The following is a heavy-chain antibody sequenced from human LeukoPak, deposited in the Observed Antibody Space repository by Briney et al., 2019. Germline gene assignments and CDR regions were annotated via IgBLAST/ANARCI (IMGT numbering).Heavy chain of an antibody. CDR3: ASSLGDSSGPFGY. CDR1: GGTFSSYA. J-gene: IGHJ4*02. D-gene: IGHD3-22*01. Sequence: SVKVSCKASGGTFSSYAISWVRQAPGQGLEWMGGIMPIFGTANYAQKFQGRVTITADESTSTAYMELSSLRSEDTAVYYCASSLGDSSGPFGYWGQGTLVTVSS. CDR2: IMPIFGTA. V-gene: IGHV1-69*01.